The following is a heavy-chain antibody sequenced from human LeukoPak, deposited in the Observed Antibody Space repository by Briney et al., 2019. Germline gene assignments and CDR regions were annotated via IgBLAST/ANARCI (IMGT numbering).Heavy chain of an antibody. CDR2: ISAYNGNT. Sequence: ASVKVSCKASGGTFSSYAVSWVRLTPGQGLEWMGWISAYNGNTNYAQKLQGRVTMTTDTSTSTAYMELRSLRSDDTAVYYCALVDFDILTGHDAFDIWGQGTMVTVSS. CDR1: GGTFSSYA. J-gene: IGHJ3*02. V-gene: IGHV1-18*01. D-gene: IGHD3-9*01. CDR3: ALVDFDILTGHDAFDI.